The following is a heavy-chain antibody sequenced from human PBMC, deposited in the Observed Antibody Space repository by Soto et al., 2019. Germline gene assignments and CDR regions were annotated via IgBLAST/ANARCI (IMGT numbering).Heavy chain of an antibody. D-gene: IGHD5-12*01. V-gene: IGHV4-59*01. J-gene: IGHJ5*02. Sequence: PSETLSLTCTVSGDSISSYYWSWIRQSPGKGLEWIGYIYYSGSTNYNPSLKSRITISVDTPKNQFSLKLTSVTAADTAVYYCGRGVATIGPWVQGTLVTVSS. CDR3: GRGVATIGP. CDR2: IYYSGST. CDR1: GDSISSYY.